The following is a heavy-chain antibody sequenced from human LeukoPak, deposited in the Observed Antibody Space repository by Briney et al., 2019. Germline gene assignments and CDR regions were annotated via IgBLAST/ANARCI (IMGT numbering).Heavy chain of an antibody. Sequence: PGGSLRLFCAASGFTFRSYSMNWVRQDPGKGLELVSSISSSSSYIYDADSVKGRFTISRDNAKNSLYLEINSLRAEDTAVYYCARDPRAVADNYYFDYWGQGTLVTVSS. J-gene: IGHJ4*02. V-gene: IGHV3-21*01. CDR1: GFTFRSYS. CDR2: ISSSSSYI. D-gene: IGHD6-19*01. CDR3: ARDPRAVADNYYFDY.